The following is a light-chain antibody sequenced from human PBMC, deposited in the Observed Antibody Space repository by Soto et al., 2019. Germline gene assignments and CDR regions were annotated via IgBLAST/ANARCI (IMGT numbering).Light chain of an antibody. CDR1: SSDVGGYNY. Sequence: QSAVTQPASVSASPGQSITISCTGTSSDVGGYNYVSWYQQHPGIAPKLMIYEVTNRPSGVSNRFSGSKSGNTASLTISGLQAEDEADYYCASYTSRNTYFFGTGTKVTVL. J-gene: IGLJ1*01. CDR2: EVT. V-gene: IGLV2-14*01. CDR3: ASYTSRNTYF.